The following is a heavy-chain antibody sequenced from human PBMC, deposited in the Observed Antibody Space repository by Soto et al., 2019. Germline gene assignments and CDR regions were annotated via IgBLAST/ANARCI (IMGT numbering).Heavy chain of an antibody. V-gene: IGHV3-23*01. CDR2: ISGSGGST. Sequence: RRLSCAASGFTFSSYAMSWVRQAPGKGLEWVSAISGSGGSTYYADSVKGRFTISRDNSKNTLYLQMNSLRAEDTAVYYCAKDMHPNYYYDTSGPVACFDNWGLGTLVTVSS. CDR1: GFTFSSYA. D-gene: IGHD3-22*01. J-gene: IGHJ4*02. CDR3: AKDMHPNYYYDTSGPVACFDN.